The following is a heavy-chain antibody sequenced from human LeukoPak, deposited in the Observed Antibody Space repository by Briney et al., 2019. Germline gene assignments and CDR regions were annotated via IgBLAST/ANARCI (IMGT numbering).Heavy chain of an antibody. D-gene: IGHD5-18*01. CDR2: IRYDGSNK. Sequence: GGSLRLSCAASGFTFSSYGMHWVRQAPGKGLEWVAFIRYDGSNKYYADSVKGRFTISRDNSKSTLYLQMNSLRAEDTAVYYCAKDQGYSFVVDYYYMDVWGKGTTVTVSS. V-gene: IGHV3-30*02. J-gene: IGHJ6*03. CDR1: GFTFSSYG. CDR3: AKDQGYSFVVDYYYMDV.